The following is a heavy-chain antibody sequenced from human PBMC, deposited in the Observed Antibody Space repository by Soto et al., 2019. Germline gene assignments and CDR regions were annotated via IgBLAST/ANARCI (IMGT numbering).Heavy chain of an antibody. CDR1: GFTLSGRS. D-gene: IGHD3-10*01. CDR3: ARGWFGPDV. J-gene: IGHJ6*04. Sequence: EVQLVESGGGLVQPGGSLRLSCAASGFTLSGRSMHWVRQAPGKGLVWVSGIDNAGTDSTYADSVKGRFTGSRDNAKNILYLQMNRLRVEDTAVYYCARGWFGPDVWGKGTTVTVSS. CDR2: IDNAGTDS. V-gene: IGHV3-74*01.